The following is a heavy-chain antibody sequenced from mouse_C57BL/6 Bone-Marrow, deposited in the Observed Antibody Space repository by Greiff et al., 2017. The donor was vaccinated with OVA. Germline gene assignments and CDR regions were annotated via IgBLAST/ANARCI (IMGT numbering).Heavy chain of an antibody. CDR3: ARLGPKVYFDY. Sequence: EVKLQESGPVLVKPGASVKMSCKASGYTFTDYYMNWVKQSHGKSLEWIGVINPYNGGTSYNQKFKGKATLTVDKSSSTAYMELNSLTSEDSAVYYCARLGPKVYFDYWGQGTTLTVSS. D-gene: IGHD4-1*01. V-gene: IGHV1-19*01. CDR2: INPYNGGT. J-gene: IGHJ2*01. CDR1: GYTFTDYY.